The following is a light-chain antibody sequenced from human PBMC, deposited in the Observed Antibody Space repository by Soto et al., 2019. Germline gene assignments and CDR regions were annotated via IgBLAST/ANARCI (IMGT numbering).Light chain of an antibody. Sequence: DIQMTQSLSSLSASVGDRVSITCRASQSISNTLSWYQQKPGKAPKFLIYVASTLQRGVPSRFSGCGSGTDFTLTISSLQPEDFATYYCQQTFSPPYTFGQGTKLEIK. CDR1: QSISNT. V-gene: IGKV1-39*01. J-gene: IGKJ2*01. CDR3: QQTFSPPYT. CDR2: VAS.